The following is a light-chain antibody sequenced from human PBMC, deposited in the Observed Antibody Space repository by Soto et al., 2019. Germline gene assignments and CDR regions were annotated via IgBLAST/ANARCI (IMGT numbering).Light chain of an antibody. CDR1: QSISSY. CDR2: AAS. Sequence: DIQMTQLPSSRSLSLVERVTIICRASQSISSYLNWYQQKPGKAPKLLIYAASSLQSAVLSRFSGSGSGTDFTLTISSLVPEDFAVYYCQQRSNWPPITFGEGTRLEI. J-gene: IGKJ5*01. CDR3: QQRSNWPPIT. V-gene: IGKV1-39*01.